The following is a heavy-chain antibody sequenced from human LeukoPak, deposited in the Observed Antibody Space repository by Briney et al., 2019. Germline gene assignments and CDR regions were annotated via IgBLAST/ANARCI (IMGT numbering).Heavy chain of an antibody. CDR3: ASSGDVLLWFGELGYYYGMDV. V-gene: IGHV1-46*01. CDR2: INPSGGRT. D-gene: IGHD3-10*01. Sequence: EASVTVSFKASGYTFTSYYMHWVRQAPGQGGEWMGLINPSGGRTSYAQKFQGRVTMTRDTSTSTVYMELSSLRSEDTAVYYCASSGDVLLWFGELGYYYGMDVWGQGTTVTVSS. CDR1: GYTFTSYY. J-gene: IGHJ6*02.